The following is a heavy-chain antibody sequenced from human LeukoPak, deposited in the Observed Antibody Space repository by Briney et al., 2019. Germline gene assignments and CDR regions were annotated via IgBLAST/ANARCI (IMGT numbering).Heavy chain of an antibody. Sequence: PSQTLSLTCTVSGDSISSDSYYWNWIRQPAGKGLEWIGRIYTRGSTNYNPSLKSRVTISLDTSKNQFSLKLSSVTAADTAVYYCARDRDGDYGIFDYWGQGTLVTVSS. CDR3: ARDRDGDYGIFDY. J-gene: IGHJ4*02. D-gene: IGHD4-17*01. CDR2: IYTRGST. CDR1: GDSISSDSYY. V-gene: IGHV4-61*02.